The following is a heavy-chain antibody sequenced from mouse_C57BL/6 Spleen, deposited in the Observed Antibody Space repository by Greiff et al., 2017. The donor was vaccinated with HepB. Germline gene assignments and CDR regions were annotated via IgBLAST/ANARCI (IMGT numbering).Heavy chain of an antibody. Sequence: VQLKESGPGMVKPSQSLSLTCTVTGYSITSGYDWHWIRHFPGNKLEWMGYISYSGSTNYNPSLKSRISITHDTSKNHFFLKLNSVTTEDTATYYCARGQLSPYFDYWGQGTTLTVSS. CDR3: ARGQLSPYFDY. CDR1: GYSITSGYD. CDR2: ISYSGST. D-gene: IGHD3-2*02. V-gene: IGHV3-1*01. J-gene: IGHJ2*01.